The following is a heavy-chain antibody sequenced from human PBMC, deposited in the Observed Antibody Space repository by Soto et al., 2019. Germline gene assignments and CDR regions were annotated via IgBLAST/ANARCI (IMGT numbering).Heavy chain of an antibody. J-gene: IGHJ3*02. Sequence: SVKVSCKASGGTFSSYAISWVRQAPGQGLEWMGGIIPIFGTANYAQKFQGRVTITADASTSTAYMELSSLRSDDTAVYYCAREVIRFRELFPSHALDIWGQGTMVTVSS. V-gene: IGHV1-69*13. CDR3: AREVIRFRELFPSHALDI. CDR2: IIPIFGTA. D-gene: IGHD3-10*01. CDR1: GGTFSSYA.